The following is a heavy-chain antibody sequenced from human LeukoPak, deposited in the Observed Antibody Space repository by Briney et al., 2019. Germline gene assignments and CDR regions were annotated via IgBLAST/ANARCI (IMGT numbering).Heavy chain of an antibody. CDR3: AKTCTDDGYTIYFDH. V-gene: IGHV3-23*01. CDR1: GFTFSGYA. J-gene: IGHJ4*02. D-gene: IGHD5-24*01. Sequence: GGSLRLSCAASGFTFSGYAMSWVRQAPGKGLEWVSSISGSGGGTYYADSVKGRFTILRDNSKNTVYLQMNSLRVEDTAVYYCAKTCTDDGYTIYFDHWGQGNLVTVSS. CDR2: ISGSGGGT.